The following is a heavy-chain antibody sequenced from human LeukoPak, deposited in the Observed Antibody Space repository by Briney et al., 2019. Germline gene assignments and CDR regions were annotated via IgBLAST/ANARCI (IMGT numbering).Heavy chain of an antibody. CDR3: ARDAGYVRFDF. V-gene: IGHV3-64*01. CDR1: GFTFSTYT. Sequence: PGGSLTLSCAASGFTFSTYTMHWVRQAPGKGLEYVSSISGSGGSREYANSVKGRFTISRDNSRNTLYLQMGSLRAEDMAVYYCARDAGYVRFDFWGQGTLATVSS. CDR2: ISGSGGSR. J-gene: IGHJ4*02. D-gene: IGHD5-18*01.